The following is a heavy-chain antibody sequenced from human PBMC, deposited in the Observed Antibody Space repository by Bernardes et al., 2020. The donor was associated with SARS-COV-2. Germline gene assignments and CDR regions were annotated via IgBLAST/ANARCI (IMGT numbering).Heavy chain of an antibody. D-gene: IGHD4-4*01. CDR2: ISTSSSYI. J-gene: IGHJ4*02. V-gene: IGHV3-21*06. Sequence: GGSLRLSCAASGFTFSSYTMNWVRQAPGKGLEWISSISTSSSYISYSDSVRGRFTISRDNAKNSVSLQMNGLRAEDTAVYYCARVVFSNLYYFDYWGQGTPVTVSS. CDR3: ARVVFSNLYYFDY. CDR1: GFTFSSYT.